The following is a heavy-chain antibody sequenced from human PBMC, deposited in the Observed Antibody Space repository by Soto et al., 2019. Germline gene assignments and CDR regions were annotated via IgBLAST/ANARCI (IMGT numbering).Heavy chain of an antibody. CDR3: ARYGYSSSGWYGSYY. CDR2: IDPSDSYT. J-gene: IGHJ4*02. Sequence: PGECLKTSCKVSGYSFTSYGISWVLQVPGKGLEWMGRIDPSDSYTNYSPSFQGHVTISADKSISTAYLQWSSLKASDTAMYYCARYGYSSSGWYGSYYWGQGTLVTGSS. D-gene: IGHD6-19*01. V-gene: IGHV5-10-1*01. CDR1: GYSFTSYG.